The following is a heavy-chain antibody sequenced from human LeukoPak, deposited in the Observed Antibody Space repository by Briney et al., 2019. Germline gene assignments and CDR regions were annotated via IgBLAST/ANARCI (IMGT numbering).Heavy chain of an antibody. V-gene: IGHV1-2*02. CDR3: AGEWVPAAILTTNNNWFDP. D-gene: IGHD2-2*01. CDR2: INPNSGGT. Sequence: ASVKVYCKASGYTFTGYYMHWVRQAPGQGLEWMGWINPNSGGTNYAQKFQGRVTMTRDTSISTAYMELSRLRSDDTAVYYCAGEWVPAAILTTNNNWFDPWGQGTLVTVSS. J-gene: IGHJ5*02. CDR1: GYTFTGYY.